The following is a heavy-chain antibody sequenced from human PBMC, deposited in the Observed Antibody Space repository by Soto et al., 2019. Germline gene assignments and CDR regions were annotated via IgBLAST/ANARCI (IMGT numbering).Heavy chain of an antibody. Sequence: GGSLRRSCAASGFTFSSYAMSWVRQAPGKGLEWVSVISGSGGSTYYADSVKGRFTISRDNSRNTLYLQMNSLRAEGTAVYYCAKCSPRYSSGLKAYYFDYWGQGTLVTVSS. CDR2: ISGSGGST. CDR1: GFTFSSYA. D-gene: IGHD6-19*01. J-gene: IGHJ4*02. CDR3: AKCSPRYSSGLKAYYFDY. V-gene: IGHV3-23*01.